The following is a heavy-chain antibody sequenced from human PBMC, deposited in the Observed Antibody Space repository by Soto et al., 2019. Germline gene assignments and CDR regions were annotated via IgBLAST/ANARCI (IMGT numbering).Heavy chain of an antibody. CDR2: ISYDGSNK. D-gene: IGHD3-16*02. CDR1: GFTFSSYA. J-gene: IGHJ4*02. CDR3: ARDSSPTYYDYVWGSYRQFDY. V-gene: IGHV3-30-3*01. Sequence: GESLKISCAASGFTFSSYAMHWVRQAPGKGLEWVAVISYDGSNKYYADSVKGRFTISRDNSKNTLYLQMNSLRAEDTAVYYCARDSSPTYYDYVWGSYRQFDYWGQGTLVTVSS.